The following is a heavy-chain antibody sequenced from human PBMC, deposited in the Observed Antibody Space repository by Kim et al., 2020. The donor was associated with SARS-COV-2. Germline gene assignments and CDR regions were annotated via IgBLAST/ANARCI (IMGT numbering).Heavy chain of an antibody. J-gene: IGHJ4*02. V-gene: IGHV3-21*01. CDR1: GFSFSSYD. CDR2: ISTSSIYI. CDR3: ARGPSRNWADY. D-gene: IGHD7-27*01. Sequence: GGSLRLSCAASGFSFSSYDMHWVRQALGKGLEWVSSISTSSIYIYYAASVKGRFTVSRDDATKSLYLQMNSLRAEDTALYYCARGPSRNWADYWDQGTL.